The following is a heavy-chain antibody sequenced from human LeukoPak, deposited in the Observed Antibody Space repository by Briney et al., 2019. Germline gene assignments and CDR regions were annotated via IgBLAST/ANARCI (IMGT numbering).Heavy chain of an antibody. Sequence: SETLSLTCTVSGVSISSHYWSWVRQPPGKGLEWLGYIYYSGSTNYNPSLKSRVSISVDTSKNQFSLKLSSVTAADTAVYYCAAGYCSSTSCYDVFDIWGQGTMVTVSS. D-gene: IGHD2-2*01. J-gene: IGHJ3*02. CDR3: AAGYCSSTSCYDVFDI. CDR1: GVSISSHY. CDR2: IYYSGST. V-gene: IGHV4-59*11.